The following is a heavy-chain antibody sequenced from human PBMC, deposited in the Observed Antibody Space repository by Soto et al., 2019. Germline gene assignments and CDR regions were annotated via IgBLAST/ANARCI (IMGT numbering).Heavy chain of an antibody. Sequence: SETLSLTCTVSGGSISSSSYYWGWIRQPPGKGLGWIGSIYYSGSTYYNPSLKSRITISVDTSKNQFSLKLSSVTAADTAVYYCARQGHDYGDFFDYWGQGTLVTVSS. CDR2: IYYSGST. J-gene: IGHJ4*02. D-gene: IGHD4-17*01. V-gene: IGHV4-39*01. CDR1: GGSISSSSYY. CDR3: ARQGHDYGDFFDY.